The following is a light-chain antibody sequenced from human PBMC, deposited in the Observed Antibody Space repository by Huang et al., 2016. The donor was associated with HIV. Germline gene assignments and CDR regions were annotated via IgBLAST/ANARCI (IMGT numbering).Light chain of an antibody. J-gene: IGKJ3*01. CDR3: QQRFT. V-gene: IGKV3-11*01. Sequence: EIVLTQSPATLSLSPGGRATLSCRASQNISSFLAWYQQGAGQAPRLLIYGASNRATGIPARFSGSGSGTCVTLTINNLEPGDFAVYYCQQRFTFGPGTKVDIK. CDR1: QNISSF. CDR2: GAS.